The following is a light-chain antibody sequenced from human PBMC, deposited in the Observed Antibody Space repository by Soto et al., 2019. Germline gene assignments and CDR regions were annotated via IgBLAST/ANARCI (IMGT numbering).Light chain of an antibody. Sequence: AIRMTQSPSSFSASTGDRVTITCRASQGISSYLAWYQQKPGKAPKLLIYAASTLQSGVPSRFSGSGSCTDLPLTISCLHSEDFATYYCLQYYSYPFIFGPVTKVDI. CDR3: LQYYSYPFI. J-gene: IGKJ3*01. CDR2: AAS. CDR1: QGISSY. V-gene: IGKV1-8*01.